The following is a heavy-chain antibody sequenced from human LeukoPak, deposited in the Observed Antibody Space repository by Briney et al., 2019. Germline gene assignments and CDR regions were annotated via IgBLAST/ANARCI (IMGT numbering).Heavy chain of an antibody. CDR1: GFTFSSYG. Sequence: GGTLRLSCAASGFTFSSYGMSWVRQAPGKGLEWVSAISGSGGSTYYADSVKGRFTISRDNSKNTLYLQMNSLRAEDTAVYYCAKDPSFFHYYYYMDVWGKGTTVTVSS. CDR2: ISGSGGST. J-gene: IGHJ6*03. CDR3: AKDPSFFHYYYYMDV. V-gene: IGHV3-23*01. D-gene: IGHD3-10*01.